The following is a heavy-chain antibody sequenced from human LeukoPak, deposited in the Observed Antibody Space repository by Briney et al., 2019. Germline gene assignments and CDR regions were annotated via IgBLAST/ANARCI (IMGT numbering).Heavy chain of an antibody. CDR3: ARGFYDYVWGSYRYRGY. D-gene: IGHD3-16*02. CDR2: MNPNNGNT. V-gene: IGHV1-8*01. J-gene: IGHJ4*02. CDR1: GYTFTSYD. Sequence: ASVKVSCKASGYTFTSYDINWVRQATGQGLEWMGWMNPNNGNTGYAQKFQGRVTMTRNTSISTAYMDLSSLRSEDTAVYYCARGFYDYVWGSYRYRGYWGQGTLVTVSS.